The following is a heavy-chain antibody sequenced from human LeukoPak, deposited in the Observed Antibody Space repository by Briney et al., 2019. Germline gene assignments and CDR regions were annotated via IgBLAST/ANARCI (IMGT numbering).Heavy chain of an antibody. CDR1: GGSISSGNYY. V-gene: IGHV4-61*02. J-gene: IGHJ5*02. CDR2: IYTSGNT. Sequence: SETLSLTCTVSGGSISSGNYYWSWIRQPAGKGLEWIGRIYTSGNTNYNPSLKSRVTISLDRSKNQFSLKLSSVTAADTAVYYCANDAADPNSAYMWFDPWGQGTLVTVSS. D-gene: IGHD3-16*01. CDR3: ANDAADPNSAYMWFDP.